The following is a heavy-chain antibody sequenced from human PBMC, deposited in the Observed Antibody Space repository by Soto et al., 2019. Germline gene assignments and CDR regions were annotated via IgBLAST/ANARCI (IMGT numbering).Heavy chain of an antibody. V-gene: IGHV3-7*01. CDR1: GFTFSSYW. Sequence: PGGSLRLSCAASGFTFSSYWMSWVRQAPGKGLEWVANIKQDGSEKYYVDSVKGRFTISRDNAKNSLYLQMNSLRAEDTAVYYCAKENRDGFPYYYYGMDVWGQGTTVTVSS. D-gene: IGHD5-12*01. CDR2: IKQDGSEK. J-gene: IGHJ6*02. CDR3: AKENRDGFPYYYYGMDV.